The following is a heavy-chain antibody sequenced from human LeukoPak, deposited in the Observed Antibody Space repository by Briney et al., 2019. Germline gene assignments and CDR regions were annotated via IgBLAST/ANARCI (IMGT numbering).Heavy chain of an antibody. V-gene: IGHV4-61*02. CDR2: IYTSGST. J-gene: IGHJ4*02. CDR3: ARVTGIVGANYYFDY. D-gene: IGHD1-26*01. Sequence: PSETLSLTCTVSGGSISSGSYYWSWIRQPAGKGLEWIGRIYTSGSTNYNPSLKSRDTISVDTSKNQFSLKLSSVTAADTAVYYCARVTGIVGANYYFDYWGQGTLVTVSS. CDR1: GGSISSGSYY.